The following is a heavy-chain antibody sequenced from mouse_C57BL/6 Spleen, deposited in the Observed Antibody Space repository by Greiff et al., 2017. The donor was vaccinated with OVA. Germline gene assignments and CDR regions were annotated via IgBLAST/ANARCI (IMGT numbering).Heavy chain of an antibody. CDR2: INPNNGGT. Sequence: VQLQQSGPELVKPGASVKIPCKASGYTFTDYNMDWVKQSHGKSLEWIGDINPNNGGTIYNQKFKGKATLTVDKSSSTAYMELRSLTSEDTGVCCCARGRDYHEGWGAMDYWCQGTSVTVSS. CDR3: ARGRDYHEGWGAMDY. V-gene: IGHV1-18*01. CDR1: GYTFTDYN. D-gene: IGHD1-1*02. J-gene: IGHJ4*01.